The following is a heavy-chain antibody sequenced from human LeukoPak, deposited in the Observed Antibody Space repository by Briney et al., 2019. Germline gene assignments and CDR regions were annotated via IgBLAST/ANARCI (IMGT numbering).Heavy chain of an antibody. CDR3: ARLKVIKVEKLSFIRFYYYYYMDV. J-gene: IGHJ6*03. CDR1: GGSISSGDYY. D-gene: IGHD3-16*02. Sequence: SQTLSLTSTVSGGSISSGDYYWGWIRQHPGKGLEWIGYIFYSGTTYYNPALKSRVTISVDTSQNQLSLRLSSVTAADTAVYFCARLKVIKVEKLSFIRFYYYYYMDVWGEGTTVTVSS. V-gene: IGHV4-31*03. CDR2: IFYSGTT.